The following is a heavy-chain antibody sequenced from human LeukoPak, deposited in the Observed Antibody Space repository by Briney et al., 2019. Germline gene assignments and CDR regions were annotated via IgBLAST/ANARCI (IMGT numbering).Heavy chain of an antibody. CDR3: ARVGDWNDLVY. D-gene: IGHD1-1*01. CDR1: GGSISSYY. Sequence: KPSETLSLTCTVSGGSISSYYWSWIRQSPGKGLEWIGYIHYSGTTNYNPSLKSRVTMLLDTSKNQFSLRLTSVTAAGTAVYYCARVGDWNDLVYWGQGTLVTVSS. V-gene: IGHV4-59*01. CDR2: IHYSGTT. J-gene: IGHJ4*02.